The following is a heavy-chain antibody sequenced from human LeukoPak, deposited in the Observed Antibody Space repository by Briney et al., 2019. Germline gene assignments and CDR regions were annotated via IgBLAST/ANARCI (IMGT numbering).Heavy chain of an antibody. CDR2: ISSSSGTI. J-gene: IGHJ4*02. CDR1: GFTFSGFS. D-gene: IGHD3-22*01. CDR3: AREGDFYDTSGYYYSLFDY. V-gene: IGHV3-48*04. Sequence: PGGSLRLSCAASGFTFSGFSMNWVRQAPGKGLEWVSYISSSSGTIYFADSVKGRFTISRDNAKNSLYLQMNSLRAEDTAVYYCAREGDFYDTSGYYYSLFDYWGQGTLVTVSS.